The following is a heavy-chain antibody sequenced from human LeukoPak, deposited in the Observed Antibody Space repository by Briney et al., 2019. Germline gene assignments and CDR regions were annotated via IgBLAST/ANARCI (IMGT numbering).Heavy chain of an antibody. J-gene: IGHJ5*02. CDR1: GGSISSSSYY. V-gene: IGHV4-39*01. Sequence: SETLSLTCTVSGGSISSSSYYWGWIRQPPGKGLEWIGSMYYSGTTYYDPSLKSRVTISVDTSKNQFSLKLSSVTAADTAVYYCARHRYRSGSDWIDPWGQGTLVTVSS. D-gene: IGHD1-26*01. CDR3: ARHRYRSGSDWIDP. CDR2: MYYSGTT.